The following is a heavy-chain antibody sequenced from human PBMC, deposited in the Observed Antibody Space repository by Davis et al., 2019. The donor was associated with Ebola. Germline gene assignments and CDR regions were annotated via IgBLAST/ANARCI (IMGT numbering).Heavy chain of an antibody. V-gene: IGHV6-1*01. J-gene: IGHJ5*02. CDR2: TYYNSKWYS. CDR1: GDSVSSNSAG. Sequence: HSQTLSLTCAISGDSVSSNSAGWNWIRQSPSRGLEWLGRTYYNSKWYSDYATSVRGRITINADTSGNKFYLQLNSVTPDDTAVYYCTRGWLRGWFDPWGQGTQVIVSS. CDR3: TRGWLRGWFDP. D-gene: IGHD5-12*01.